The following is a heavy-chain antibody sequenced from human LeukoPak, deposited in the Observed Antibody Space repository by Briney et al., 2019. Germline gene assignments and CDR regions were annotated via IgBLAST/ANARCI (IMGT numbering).Heavy chain of an antibody. CDR1: GFTFSSYG. J-gene: IGHJ3*02. Sequence: GGSLRLSCAASGFTFSSYGMHWVRQAPGKGLEWVAVISYDGSNKYYADSVKGRFTISRDNSKNTLYLQMNSLRAEDTAVYYCAKPLHLTPDAFDIWGQGTMVTVSS. D-gene: IGHD4/OR15-4a*01. V-gene: IGHV3-30*18. CDR3: AKPLHLTPDAFDI. CDR2: ISYDGSNK.